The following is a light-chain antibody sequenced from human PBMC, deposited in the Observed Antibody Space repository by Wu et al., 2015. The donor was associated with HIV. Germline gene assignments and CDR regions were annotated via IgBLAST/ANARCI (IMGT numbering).Light chain of an antibody. CDR1: QSVNTK. V-gene: IGKV3-15*01. CDR2: GAS. J-gene: IGKJ4*01. Sequence: EIVLTQSPATLSVSPREGATLSCRSSQSVNTKVAWYQQRPGQPPRLLIFGASTRATGVPGRFTGSGSGTDFTLSISSLQSEDFAVYYCQQYNYWPTFGGGTKGGD. CDR3: QQYNYWPT.